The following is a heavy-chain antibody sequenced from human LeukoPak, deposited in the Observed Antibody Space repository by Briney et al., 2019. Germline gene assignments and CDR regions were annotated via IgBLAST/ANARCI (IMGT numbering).Heavy chain of an antibody. CDR2: IYYSGST. CDR3: ARSKPMFDH. V-gene: IGHV4-59*01. Sequence: SETLSLTCTVSGGSISSYYWSWIRQPPGKGRGWIGYIYYSGSTNYNPSLKSRVTISVDTSKNQFSRKLSAVTAADTAVYYCARSKPMFDHWGQGTLVTVSS. J-gene: IGHJ5*02. CDR1: GGSISSYY.